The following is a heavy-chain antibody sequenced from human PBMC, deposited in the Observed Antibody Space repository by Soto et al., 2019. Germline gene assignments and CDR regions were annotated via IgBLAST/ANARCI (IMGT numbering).Heavy chain of an antibody. CDR3: ARDRATFDY. D-gene: IGHD1-26*01. J-gene: IGHJ4*02. CDR1: GCTFTSYA. V-gene: IGHV3-23*01. Sequence: GGSLRLSCAASGCTFTSYAMSWVRLTPGKGLEWVSAISGSGSNTFYADSVRGRFTISRDNSKNTVFLQMNNLRAEDTAVYFCARDRATFDYWRQGTLVTVSS. CDR2: ISGSGSNT.